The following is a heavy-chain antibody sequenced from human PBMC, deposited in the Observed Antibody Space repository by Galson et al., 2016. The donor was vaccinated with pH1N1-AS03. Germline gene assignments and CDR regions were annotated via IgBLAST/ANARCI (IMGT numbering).Heavy chain of an antibody. CDR3: ARGRYSAFDI. D-gene: IGHD1-1*01. Sequence: CAISGDSVSSNIDAWNWIRQSPSGGLEWLGRTYWRSKWYNDYAVTVKSRITINPDTSKNQFSMQVNSVTPEDTAVYNGARGRYSAFDIWGQGTVVTVSS. V-gene: IGHV6-1*01. CDR1: GDSVSSNIDA. CDR2: TYWRSKWYN. J-gene: IGHJ3*02.